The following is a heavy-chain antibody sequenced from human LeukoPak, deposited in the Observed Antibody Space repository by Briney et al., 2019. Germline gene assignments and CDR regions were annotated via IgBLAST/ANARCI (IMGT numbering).Heavy chain of an antibody. Sequence: GGSLRLSCAASGFTFSSYAMSWVRQAPGQGLEWVSVIYSGGSTYYADSVKGRFTISRDNSKNSLYLQMESLRAEDTAVYYCARDPNYYYGSGSYYAFDIWGQGTMVTVSS. CDR2: IYSGGST. CDR3: ARDPNYYYGSGSYYAFDI. J-gene: IGHJ3*02. CDR1: GFTFSSYA. V-gene: IGHV3-66*01. D-gene: IGHD3-10*01.